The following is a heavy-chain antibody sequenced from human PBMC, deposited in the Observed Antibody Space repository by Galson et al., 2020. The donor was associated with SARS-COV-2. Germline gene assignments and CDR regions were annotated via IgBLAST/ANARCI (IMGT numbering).Heavy chain of an antibody. CDR1: GGSISSGSYY. CDR3: ARRSRATEAHPFDS. J-gene: IGHJ4*02. D-gene: IGHD3-10*01. V-gene: IGHV4-39*01. CDR2: IYDSGSS. Sequence: SETLSLTCTVSGGSISSGSYYWGWIRQPPGKGLEWIGSIYDSGSSHYNPSLMSRVTISVDTSKNQFSLELTSMTAADTAVYYCARRSRATEAHPFDSWGQGNLVTVSS.